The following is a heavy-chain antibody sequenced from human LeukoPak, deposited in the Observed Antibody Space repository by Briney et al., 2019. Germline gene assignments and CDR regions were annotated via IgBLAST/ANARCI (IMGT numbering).Heavy chain of an antibody. CDR3: ITGDYDFWSGFYSPNHYFDY. J-gene: IGHJ4*02. V-gene: IGHV3-15*01. D-gene: IGHD3-3*01. CDR1: GFTFTSAW. Sequence: GGSLRLSCAASGFTFTSAWMSWVRQVPGKGLEWVGRIKGKTAAGAPDYVASVKGRFTISRDDSKNTLFLQMNSLKTEDTAVYYCITGDYDFWSGFYSPNHYFDYWGQGTLVTVSS. CDR2: IKGKTAAGAP.